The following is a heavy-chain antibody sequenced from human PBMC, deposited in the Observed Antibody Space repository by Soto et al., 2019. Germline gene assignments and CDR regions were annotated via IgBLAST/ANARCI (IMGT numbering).Heavy chain of an antibody. CDR3: VRNLGPSRTPGFDP. CDR2: IYPGDPDT. CDR1: GYSFSTYW. Sequence: GESLKISCKGSGYSFSTYWIGWVRQMPGKGLEWMGIIYPGDPDTRYSPSFQGQVTISVDKSITTAYLHWSSLKASDTAMYYCVRNLGPSRTPGFDPWGPGTLVTVSS. V-gene: IGHV5-51*01. J-gene: IGHJ5*02. D-gene: IGHD3-16*01.